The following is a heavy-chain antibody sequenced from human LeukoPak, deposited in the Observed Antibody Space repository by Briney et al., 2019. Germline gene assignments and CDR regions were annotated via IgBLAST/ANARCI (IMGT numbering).Heavy chain of an antibody. CDR1: GYTFTSYG. CDR3: ARVQMVRGVLIPEYFQH. Sequence: GASVKVSCKASGYTFTSYGISWVRQAPGQGLEWMGWISAYNGDTNDARKFQGRVTMTTETSTSTAYMELRSLRSDDTAVYYCARVQMVRGVLIPEYFQHWGQGTLVTVSS. V-gene: IGHV1-18*01. J-gene: IGHJ1*01. D-gene: IGHD3-10*01. CDR2: ISAYNGDT.